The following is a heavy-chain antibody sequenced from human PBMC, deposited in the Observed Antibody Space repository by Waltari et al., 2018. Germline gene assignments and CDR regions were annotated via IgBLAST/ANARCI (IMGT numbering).Heavy chain of an antibody. V-gene: IGHV3-21*01. J-gene: IGHJ4*02. CDR2: ISDGSDYS. D-gene: IGHD2-15*01. CDR3: ARDFYCSDGRCTDY. Sequence: EVQLVESGGGLVKPGGSLRLYCVVSGLNFRSYSMNWVRQAPGKGREWVSYISDGSDYSYYADSVKGRFTSSRDNAKNSLYLQMNRLRTDDTAVYYCARDFYCSDGRCTDYWGQGTLVTVSS. CDR1: GLNFRSYS.